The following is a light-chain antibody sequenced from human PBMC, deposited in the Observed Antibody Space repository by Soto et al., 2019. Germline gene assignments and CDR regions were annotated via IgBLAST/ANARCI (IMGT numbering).Light chain of an antibody. CDR3: ATWDFSLSAVV. Sequence: QSALTQPPSVSAAPGQKVTISCSGSSSNIGNNYVSWYQQLPGTAPKLLIYDNNDRPSGIPDRFSGSKSGTSATLGITGLQTGDEADYYCATWDFSLSAVVFGGGTQLTVL. CDR1: SSNIGNNY. V-gene: IGLV1-51*01. J-gene: IGLJ3*02. CDR2: DNN.